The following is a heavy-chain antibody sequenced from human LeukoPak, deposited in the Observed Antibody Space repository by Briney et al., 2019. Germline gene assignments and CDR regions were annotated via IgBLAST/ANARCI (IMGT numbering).Heavy chain of an antibody. Sequence: PSETLSLTCTVAAGSISSYYWSWIRQPPGKGLEWIGYIYYSGSTIYNPSLKSRVTISVDTSKNQFSLKLSSVTAADTAVYYCARATVTIADGFDYWGQGTLVTVSS. V-gene: IGHV4-59*08. CDR3: ARATVTIADGFDY. D-gene: IGHD4-11*01. CDR2: IYYSGST. J-gene: IGHJ4*02. CDR1: AGSISSYY.